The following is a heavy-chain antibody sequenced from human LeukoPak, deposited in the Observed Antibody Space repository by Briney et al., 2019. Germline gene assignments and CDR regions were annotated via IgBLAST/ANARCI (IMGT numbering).Heavy chain of an antibody. Sequence: PGGSLRLSCTASGFTFSSYAMHWVRQAPGKGLEWVAVISYDGSNKYYADSVKGRFTISRDNSKNTLYLQMNSLRAEDTAVYYCASGLNSGSYYYYGMDVWGQGTTVTVSS. V-gene: IGHV3-30-3*01. D-gene: IGHD1-26*01. CDR3: ASGLNSGSYYYYGMDV. CDR2: ISYDGSNK. J-gene: IGHJ6*02. CDR1: GFTFSSYA.